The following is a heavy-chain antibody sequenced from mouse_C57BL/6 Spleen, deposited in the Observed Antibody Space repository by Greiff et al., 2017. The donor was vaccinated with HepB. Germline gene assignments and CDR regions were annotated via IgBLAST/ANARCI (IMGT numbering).Heavy chain of an antibody. CDR2: ISDGGSYT. CDR3: ARDGGSGDYDYLFDY. CDR1: GFTFSSYA. D-gene: IGHD2-4*01. Sequence: EVHLVESGGGLVKPGGSLKLSCAASGFTFSSYAMSWVRQTPEKRLEWVATISDGGSYTYYPDNVKGRFTISRDNAKNNLYLQMSHLKSEDTAMYYCARDGGSGDYDYLFDYWGQGTTLTVSS. V-gene: IGHV5-4*01. J-gene: IGHJ2*01.